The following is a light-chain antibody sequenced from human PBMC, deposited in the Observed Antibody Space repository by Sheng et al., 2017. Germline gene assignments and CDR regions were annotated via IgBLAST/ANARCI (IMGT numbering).Light chain of an antibody. J-gene: IGLJ1*01. V-gene: IGLV2-14*03. CDR1: SSDVGHYKY. CDR2: DVS. Sequence: QSALTQPASVSGSPGQSITISCTGTSSDVGHYKYVSWYQQYPGKAPKLMIYDVSDRPSGVSNRFSGSKSGNTASLTISGLQAEDEADYYCCSYTSSDTYVFGTGTKVTV. CDR3: CSYTSSDTYV.